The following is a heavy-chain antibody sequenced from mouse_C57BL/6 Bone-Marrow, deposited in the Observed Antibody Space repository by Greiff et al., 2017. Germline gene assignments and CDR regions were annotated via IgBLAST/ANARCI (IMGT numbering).Heavy chain of an antibody. CDR1: GYNIKDYD. CDR2: IDPEDGET. CDR3: ARSLLYYGNPLYFDY. J-gene: IGHJ2*01. V-gene: IGHV14-2*01. D-gene: IGHD2-1*01. Sequence: EVQLQQSGAELVKPGASVKLSCTASGYNIKDYDMHWVKQRTEQGLEWIGRIDPEDGETKYAPKFQGKATLTADTSSSTAYMQLSSLTSEDTAFYYCARSLLYYGNPLYFDYWGQGTTLTVSS.